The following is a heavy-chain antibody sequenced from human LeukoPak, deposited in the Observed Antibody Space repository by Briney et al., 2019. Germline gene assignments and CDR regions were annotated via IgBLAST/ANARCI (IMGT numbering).Heavy chain of an antibody. D-gene: IGHD3-10*01. Sequence: GGSLRLSCAASGFTFSTYWMHWVRQAPGKGLVWVSRIKSDGSSTSYADSAKGRFTIPRDNAKSTLYLRMNSLRAEDTAVYYCGRGPAYHGDGPGFWGQGTLVTVSS. CDR3: GRGPAYHGDGPGF. V-gene: IGHV3-74*01. CDR2: IKSDGSST. J-gene: IGHJ4*02. CDR1: GFTFSTYW.